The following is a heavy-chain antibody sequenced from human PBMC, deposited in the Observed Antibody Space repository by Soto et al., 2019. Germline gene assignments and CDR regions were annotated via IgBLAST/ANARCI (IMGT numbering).Heavy chain of an antibody. J-gene: IGHJ6*02. Sequence: SVKGSCKPSVYTFIKYGAAWVRHTPGHGRDWMGWISPYEDKKIYAQKCEGRVSRIADRPRRTVYLDLRSLESNETDVYYCARGGYYDNVWGKLSHYGLDKSGQGTSVTVS. V-gene: IGHV1-18*01. CDR1: VYTFIKYG. CDR3: ARGGYYDNVWGKLSHYGLDK. D-gene: IGHD3-16*01. CDR2: ISPYEDKK.